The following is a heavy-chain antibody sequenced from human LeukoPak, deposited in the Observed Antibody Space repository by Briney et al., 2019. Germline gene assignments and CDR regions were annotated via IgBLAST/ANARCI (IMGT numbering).Heavy chain of an antibody. CDR2: INHSGST. J-gene: IGHJ4*02. CDR1: GGSFSGYY. CDR3: ARVGYYYDSSGKGAFDY. D-gene: IGHD3-22*01. Sequence: SETLSLTCAVSGGSFSGYYWSWVRQPPGKGLGWIGEINHSGSTNYNPSLKSRVTISVDTSKNQFSLKLSSVTAADTAVYYCARVGYYYDSSGKGAFDYWGQGTLVTVSS. V-gene: IGHV4-34*01.